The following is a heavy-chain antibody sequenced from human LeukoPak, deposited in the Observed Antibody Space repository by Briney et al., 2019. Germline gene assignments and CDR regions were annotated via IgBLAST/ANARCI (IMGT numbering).Heavy chain of an antibody. CDR2: TYYKPKWYN. Sequence: SQTLSLTCAISGDSVSSKSAAWNWIRQSPSRGLEWLGRTYYKPKWYNDYAVSVESRITVNPDTSKNQFSLQLNSVTPEDTAVYYCARGRPAYYGMDVWGQGTTVAVSS. J-gene: IGHJ6*02. V-gene: IGHV6-1*01. CDR1: GDSVSSKSAA. CDR3: ARGRPAYYGMDV.